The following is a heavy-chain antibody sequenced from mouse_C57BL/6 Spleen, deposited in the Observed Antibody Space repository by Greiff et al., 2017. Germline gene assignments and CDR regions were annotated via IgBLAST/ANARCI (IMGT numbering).Heavy chain of an antibody. CDR1: GYTFTSYW. D-gene: IGHD2-4*01. V-gene: IGHV1-50*01. Sequence: QVQLKQPGAELVKPGASVKLSCKASGYTFTSYWMQWVKQRPGQGLEWIGEIDPSDSYTNYNQKFKGKATLTVDTSSSTAYMQLSSLTSEDSAVYYCARSYDSYYAMDYWGQGTSVTVSS. CDR2: IDPSDSYT. CDR3: ARSYDSYYAMDY. J-gene: IGHJ4*01.